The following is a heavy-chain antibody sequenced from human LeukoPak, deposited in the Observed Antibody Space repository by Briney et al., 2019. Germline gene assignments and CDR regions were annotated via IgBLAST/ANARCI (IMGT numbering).Heavy chain of an antibody. V-gene: IGHV1-18*01. CDR3: ARGRRRLQPFDI. D-gene: IGHD5-12*01. J-gene: IGHJ3*02. CDR1: GDIFTSYG. Sequence: ASVKVSCKASGDIFTSYGSSWVRQAPAQGLEWMGWISAYNGYTNYAQKLQGRVAMITDTSTSTAYMELRSLRSDDTAVYYCARGRRRLQPFDIWGQGTMVTVSS. CDR2: ISAYNGYT.